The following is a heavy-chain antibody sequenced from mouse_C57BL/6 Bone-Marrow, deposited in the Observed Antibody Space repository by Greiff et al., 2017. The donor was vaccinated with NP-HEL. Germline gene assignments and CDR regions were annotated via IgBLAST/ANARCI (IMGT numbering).Heavy chain of an antibody. Sequence: VQLQQPGAELVRPGTSVKLSCKASGYTFTSYWMHWVKQRPGQGLEWIGVIDPSDSYTNYNQKFKGKATLTVDTSSSTAYLQLSSLPSEDSAVYYCARGGVYSNSAMDYWGQGTSVTVPS. J-gene: IGHJ4*01. CDR3: ARGGVYSNSAMDY. D-gene: IGHD2-5*01. CDR1: GYTFTSYW. V-gene: IGHV1-59*01. CDR2: IDPSDSYT.